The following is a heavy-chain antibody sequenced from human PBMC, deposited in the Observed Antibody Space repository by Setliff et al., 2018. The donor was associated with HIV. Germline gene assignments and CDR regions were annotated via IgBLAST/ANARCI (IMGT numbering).Heavy chain of an antibody. D-gene: IGHD6-19*01. J-gene: IGHJ4*02. CDR1: GFTFSDYY. V-gene: IGHV3-11*04. CDR3: ARSIIRPYSSGWPWYFDY. CDR2: ISSSGSTI. Sequence: GGSLRLSCAASGFTFSDYYMSWIRQAPGKGLEWVSYISSSGSTIYYADSVKGRFTISRDNAKNSLYLQMNSLRAEDTAVYYCARSIIRPYSSGWPWYFDYWGQGTLVTVSS.